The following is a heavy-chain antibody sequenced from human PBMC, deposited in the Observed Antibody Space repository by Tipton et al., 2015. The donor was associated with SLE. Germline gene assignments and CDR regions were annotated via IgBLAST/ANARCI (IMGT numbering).Heavy chain of an antibody. D-gene: IGHD6-19*01. Sequence: QSGPEVKKPGASVKVSCKASGYTFTSYGISWVRQAPGQGLEWMGWINPNSGGTNYAQKFQGRVTMTRDTSISTAYMELSRLRSDDTAVYYCARDYSSGRGKDWFDPWGQGTLVTVSS. CDR1: GYTFTSYG. CDR2: INPNSGGT. CDR3: ARDYSSGRGKDWFDP. J-gene: IGHJ5*02. V-gene: IGHV1-2*02.